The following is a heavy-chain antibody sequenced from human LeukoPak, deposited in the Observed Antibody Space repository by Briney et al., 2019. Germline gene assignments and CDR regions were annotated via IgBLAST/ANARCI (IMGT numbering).Heavy chain of an antibody. Sequence: GGSLRLSCAASGFTFSSYGMHWVRQAPGKGLEWVAFIRYDGSNKYYADSVKGRFTISRGNSKNTLYLQMNSLRAEDTAVYYCAKVKPVTMVRGVIIGFDYWGQGTLVTVSS. D-gene: IGHD3-10*01. J-gene: IGHJ4*02. CDR2: IRYDGSNK. CDR3: AKVKPVTMVRGVIIGFDY. V-gene: IGHV3-30*02. CDR1: GFTFSSYG.